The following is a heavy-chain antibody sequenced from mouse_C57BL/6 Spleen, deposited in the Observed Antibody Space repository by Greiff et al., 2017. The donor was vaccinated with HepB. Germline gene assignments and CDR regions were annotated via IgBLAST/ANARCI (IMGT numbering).Heavy chain of an antibody. CDR2: IDPEDGET. Sequence: EVKLMESGAELVKPGASVKLSCTASGFNIKDYYMHWVKQRTEQGLEWIGRIDPEDGETKYAPKFQGKATITADTSSNTAYLQLSSLTSEDTAVYYCARSRTTVVAPYFDYWGQGTTLTVSS. D-gene: IGHD1-1*01. CDR1: GFNIKDYY. CDR3: ARSRTTVVAPYFDY. V-gene: IGHV14-2*01. J-gene: IGHJ2*01.